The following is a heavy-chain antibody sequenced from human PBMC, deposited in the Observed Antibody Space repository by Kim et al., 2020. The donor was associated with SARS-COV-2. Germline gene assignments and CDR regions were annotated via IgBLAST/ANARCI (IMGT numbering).Heavy chain of an antibody. CDR3: ARANYFDY. V-gene: IGHV4-59*01. Sequence: SGRTNNKASLKSRLTISVDTAKNQVSLKLSSVSAADTAVYYCARANYFDYWGQGTLVTVSS. J-gene: IGHJ4*02. CDR2: SGRT.